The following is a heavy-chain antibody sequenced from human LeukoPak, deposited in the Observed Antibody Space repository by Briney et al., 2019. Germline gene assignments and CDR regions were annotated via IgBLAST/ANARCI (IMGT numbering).Heavy chain of an antibody. V-gene: IGHV3-21*01. Sequence: PGGSLRLSCAASGFTFSSYSMNWVRQAPGKGLEWVSSISSSSSYIYYADSVKGRFTISRDNAKNSLYLQMNSLRAEDTAVYYCARGGPLRDILTGPFPWGQGTLVTVSS. CDR2: ISSSSSYI. D-gene: IGHD3-9*01. CDR3: ARGGPLRDILTGPFP. CDR1: GFTFSSYS. J-gene: IGHJ5*02.